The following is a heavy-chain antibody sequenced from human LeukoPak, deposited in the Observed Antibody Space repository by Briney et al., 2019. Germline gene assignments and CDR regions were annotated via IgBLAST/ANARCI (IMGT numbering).Heavy chain of an antibody. CDR2: ISSSSSYT. V-gene: IGHV3-21*01. CDR1: GFTFSSYS. CDR3: ARKLRDGFDY. Sequence: GGSLRLSCAASGFTFSSYSMNWVRQAPGKGLEWVPSISSSSSYTYYADSVKGRFTISRDNAKNSLYLQMNSLRAEDTAVYYCARKLRDGFDYWGRGTLVTVSS. D-gene: IGHD1-7*01. J-gene: IGHJ4*02.